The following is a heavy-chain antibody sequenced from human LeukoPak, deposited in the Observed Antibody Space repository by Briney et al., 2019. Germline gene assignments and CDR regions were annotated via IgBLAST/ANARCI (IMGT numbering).Heavy chain of an antibody. CDR2: INQDGSEK. Sequence: GGSLRLSCAASGFTFSSYWMHWVRQAPGKGLEWVANINQDGSEKNYVDSVKGRFTIFRDNPKNSLYLEMDSLRVEDTAVYYCAREYDYGDPGIDYWGQGALVTVSS. V-gene: IGHV3-7*01. D-gene: IGHD4-17*01. CDR1: GFTFSSYW. J-gene: IGHJ4*02. CDR3: AREYDYGDPGIDY.